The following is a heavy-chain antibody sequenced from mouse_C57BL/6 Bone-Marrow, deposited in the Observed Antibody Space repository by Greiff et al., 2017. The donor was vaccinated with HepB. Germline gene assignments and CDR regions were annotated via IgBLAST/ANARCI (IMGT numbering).Heavy chain of an antibody. Sequence: QVHVKQPGAELVRPGSSVKLSCKASGYTFTSYWMDWVKQRPGQGLEWIGNIYPSDSETHYNQKFKDKATLTVDKSSSTAYMQLSSLTSEDSAVYYCARRGNYNVDYWGQGTTLTVSS. D-gene: IGHD2-1*01. V-gene: IGHV1-61*01. J-gene: IGHJ2*01. CDR2: IYPSDSET. CDR3: ARRGNYNVDY. CDR1: GYTFTSYW.